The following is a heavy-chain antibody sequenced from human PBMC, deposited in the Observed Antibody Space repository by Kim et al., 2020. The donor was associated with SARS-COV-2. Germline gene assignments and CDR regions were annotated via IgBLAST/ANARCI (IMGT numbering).Heavy chain of an antibody. CDR2: IDGSDGTT. D-gene: IGHD2-21*01. J-gene: IGHJ4*02. Sequence: GGSLRLSCTTSGFTFTGHAMRWVRQPPGKGLEWVSSIDGSDGTTYYVDSVKGRFTISRDDSKNTLYLQMSALRGDDTAVYYCMKGGWGWIWDHWGQGTLVTVSS. V-gene: IGHV3-23*01. CDR1: GFTFTGHA. CDR3: MKGGWGWIWDH.